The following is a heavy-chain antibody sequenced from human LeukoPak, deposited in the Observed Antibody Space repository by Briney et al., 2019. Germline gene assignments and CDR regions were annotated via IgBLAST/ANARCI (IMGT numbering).Heavy chain of an antibody. CDR2: NYYSGRT. J-gene: IGHJ4*02. D-gene: IGHD4-17*01. Sequence: SETLSLTCTVSGGSISSYYWSWIRQPPGKGLEWLGYNYYSGRTNYNPSLKSRVTISVDTSKNQFSLKLSSVTAADTAVYYCARDRGEATTSSYYFDYWGQGTLVTVSS. CDR1: GGSISSYY. CDR3: ARDRGEATTSSYYFDY. V-gene: IGHV4-59*01.